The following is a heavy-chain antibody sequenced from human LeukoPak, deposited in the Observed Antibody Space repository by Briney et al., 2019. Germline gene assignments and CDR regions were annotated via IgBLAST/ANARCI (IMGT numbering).Heavy chain of an antibody. J-gene: IGHJ6*03. D-gene: IGHD3-10*01. CDR2: ISAYNGNT. CDR1: GYTFTSYG. CDR3: ARDSYYWELLYEDYYYYMDV. V-gene: IGHV1-18*01. Sequence: GASVKVSCTASGYTFTSYGISWGRQAPGQGLEWMGWISAYNGNTNYAQKLQGRVTMTTDTSTSTAYMELRSLRSDDTAVYYCARDSYYWELLYEDYYYYMDVWGKGTTVTVSS.